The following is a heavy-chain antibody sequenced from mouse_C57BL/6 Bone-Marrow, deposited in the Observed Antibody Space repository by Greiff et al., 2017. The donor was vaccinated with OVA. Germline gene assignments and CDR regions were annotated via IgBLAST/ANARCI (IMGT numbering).Heavy chain of an antibody. D-gene: IGHD1-1*01. CDR3: ASLYGSSYEYFDV. Sequence: EVMLVESGGGLVKPGGPLKLSCAASGFTFSDYGMHWVRQAPEKGLEWVAYISSGSSTIYYADTVKGRFTISRDNAKNTLFLQMTSLRSEDTAMYYCASLYGSSYEYFDVWGTGTTVTVSS. CDR2: ISSGSSTI. J-gene: IGHJ1*03. V-gene: IGHV5-17*01. CDR1: GFTFSDYG.